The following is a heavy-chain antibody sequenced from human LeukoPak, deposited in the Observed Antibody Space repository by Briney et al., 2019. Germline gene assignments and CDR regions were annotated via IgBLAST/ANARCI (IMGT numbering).Heavy chain of an antibody. CDR3: ARGWVSDGDYVASFGY. D-gene: IGHD4-17*01. V-gene: IGHV4-39*01. Sequence: SETLSLTCTVAGGSISSSSSYYWAWIRQPPGKGLEWIGTMSNSGSTYYNPSLKSRVTISGDTSKKQFSLKLSSVIAADTAVYYCARGWVSDGDYVASFGYWGQGPLVTVSS. CDR2: MSNSGST. J-gene: IGHJ4*02. CDR1: GGSISSSSSYY.